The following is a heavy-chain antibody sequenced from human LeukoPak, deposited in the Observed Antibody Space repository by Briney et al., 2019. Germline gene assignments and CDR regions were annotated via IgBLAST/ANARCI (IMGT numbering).Heavy chain of an antibody. CDR3: AKLPPYDIQTGYYSGYYFHC. D-gene: IGHD3-9*01. J-gene: IGHJ4*02. Sequence: GGSLRLSCAASGFTFSNYAMSWVRQPAGRGLVWVTVISAGGGGTYYADSVKGRFTISRDNSKSTLYMQMNSLRAEDTAVYYCAKLPPYDIQTGYYSGYYFHCWGQGTLVTVSS. CDR1: GFTFSNYA. V-gene: IGHV3-23*01. CDR2: ISAGGGGT.